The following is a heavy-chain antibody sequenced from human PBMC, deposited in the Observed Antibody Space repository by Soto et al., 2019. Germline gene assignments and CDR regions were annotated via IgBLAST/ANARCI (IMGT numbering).Heavy chain of an antibody. CDR3: TAAGVRGVVMSGMDV. Sequence: DVQLVESGGGLVNPGGSLSLSCRTSGFTFSKAWMRWVRQAPGTGLEWVGRIRSNADGGTVEYAAPVKGRFIISRDDSTNTLYLQMNSLDTEDTGVYYCTAAGVRGVVMSGMDVWGQGTAVTVSS. D-gene: IGHD3-10*01. V-gene: IGHV3-15*01. CDR2: IRSNADGGTV. J-gene: IGHJ6*02. CDR1: GFTFSKAW.